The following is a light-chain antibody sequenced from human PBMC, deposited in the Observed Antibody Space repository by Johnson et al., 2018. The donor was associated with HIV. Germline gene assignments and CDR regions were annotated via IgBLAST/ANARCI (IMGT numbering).Light chain of an antibody. CDR3: GTWDSSLSAWFYV. J-gene: IGLJ1*01. Sequence: QSVLTQPPSVSAAPGQKVTISCSGSTSNIGNNYVSWYQQLPGTAPKLLIYDNNKRPSGIPARFAGSKSGTSATLGITGLQTGDEADDYCGTWDSSLSAWFYVFGTGTKVTVL. CDR1: TSNIGNNY. V-gene: IGLV1-51*01. CDR2: DNN.